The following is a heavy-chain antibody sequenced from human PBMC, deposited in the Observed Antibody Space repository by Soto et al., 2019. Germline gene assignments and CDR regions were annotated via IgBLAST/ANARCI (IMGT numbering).Heavy chain of an antibody. CDR1: GYTFTSYG. Sequence: GASVKVSCKASGYTFTSYGISWVRQAPGHGLEWMGWISAYNGNTNYAQKLQGRVTMTTDTSTSTAYMELRSLRSDDTAVYYCARAFFGYCSSTSCHYGMDVWGQGTTVTVSS. V-gene: IGHV1-18*04. CDR3: ARAFFGYCSSTSCHYGMDV. D-gene: IGHD2-2*01. CDR2: ISAYNGNT. J-gene: IGHJ6*02.